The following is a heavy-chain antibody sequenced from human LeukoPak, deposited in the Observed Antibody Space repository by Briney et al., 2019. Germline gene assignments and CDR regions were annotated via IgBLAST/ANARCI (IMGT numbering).Heavy chain of an antibody. J-gene: IGHJ3*02. V-gene: IGHV3-30*04. Sequence: GRSLRLSCAASGFTFSSYAIHWVRQAPGKGLEWVALISFDGSNKYYADSVKGRFTISRDNSKNTLYLQMNSLRAEDTAVYYCARDRYVRYCGGDCYSAAFDIWGQGTMVTVSS. CDR1: GFTFSSYA. CDR3: ARDRYVRYCGGDCYSAAFDI. CDR2: ISFDGSNK. D-gene: IGHD2-21*02.